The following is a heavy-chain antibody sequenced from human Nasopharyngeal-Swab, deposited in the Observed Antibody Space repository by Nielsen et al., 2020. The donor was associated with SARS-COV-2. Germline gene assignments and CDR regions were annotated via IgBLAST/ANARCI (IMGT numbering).Heavy chain of an antibody. Sequence: ASVKVSCKASGYTFTGYYMHWVRQAPGQGLEWMGRINPNSGGTNYAQKFQGRVTMTRDTSISTAYMELSRLRSEDTAVYYCARAGEQQLLYYYYMDVWGKGTTVTVSS. CDR1: GYTFTGYY. CDR2: INPNSGGT. CDR3: ARAGEQQLLYYYYMDV. V-gene: IGHV1-2*06. J-gene: IGHJ6*03. D-gene: IGHD6-13*01.